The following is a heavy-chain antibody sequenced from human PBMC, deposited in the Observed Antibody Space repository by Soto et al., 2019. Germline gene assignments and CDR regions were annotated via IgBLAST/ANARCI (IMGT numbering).Heavy chain of an antibody. CDR2: INPGDSDI. D-gene: IGHD4-4*01. V-gene: IGHV5-51*01. CDR1: GYSFTTYW. CDR3: ARHEQFYYYYYGMDV. J-gene: IGHJ6*02. Sequence: PGESLKISCKASGYSFTTYWIAWVRQMPGKGLEWMGIINPGDSDIRYSPSFQGQVTISADNSINTAYLQWSSLKASDTAMYYCARHEQFYYYYYGMDVWGQGTAVIVSS.